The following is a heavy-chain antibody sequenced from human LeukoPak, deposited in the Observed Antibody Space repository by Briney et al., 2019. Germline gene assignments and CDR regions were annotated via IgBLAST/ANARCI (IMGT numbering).Heavy chain of an antibody. CDR1: GFTFSSYS. V-gene: IGHV3-21*01. J-gene: IGHJ4*02. CDR2: ISSSSSYI. Sequence: GGSLRLSCAASGFTFSSYSMNWVRQAPGKGLEWVSSISSSSSYIYYADSVKGRFTISIDNAKNSLYLQMNSLRAEDTAVYYCAEYYDFWSGYYKGGLDYWGQGTLVTVSS. CDR3: AEYYDFWSGYYKGGLDY. D-gene: IGHD3-3*01.